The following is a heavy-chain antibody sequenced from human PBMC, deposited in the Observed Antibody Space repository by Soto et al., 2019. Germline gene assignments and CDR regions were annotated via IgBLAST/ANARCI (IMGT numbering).Heavy chain of an antibody. CDR3: ATEKPGTTCFDY. CDR1: GFRFSTSV. V-gene: IGHV3-23*01. D-gene: IGHD1-7*01. Sequence: LRLSCAASGFRFSTSVMNWVRQAPGKGLEWVSDIRGDGRTTHYADSVKGRFTISRGNSQNTLYLQMNSLRAEDMAVYYCATEKPGTTCFDYWGQGTLVTVSS. CDR2: IRGDGRTT. J-gene: IGHJ4*02.